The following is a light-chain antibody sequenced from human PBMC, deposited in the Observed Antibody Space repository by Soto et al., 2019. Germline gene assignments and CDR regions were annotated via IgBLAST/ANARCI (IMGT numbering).Light chain of an antibody. Sequence: QSVLTQPPSASGSPGXSVTISCTXXXSDVGGYSYVSWYQQHPGKAPKLMISEVTKRPSGVPDRFSGSKSGNTASLTVSGLQAEDEADYYCSSFAGSNILLFGGGTKVTVL. V-gene: IGLV2-8*01. CDR3: SSFAGSNILL. J-gene: IGLJ2*01. CDR2: EVT. CDR1: XSDVGGYSY.